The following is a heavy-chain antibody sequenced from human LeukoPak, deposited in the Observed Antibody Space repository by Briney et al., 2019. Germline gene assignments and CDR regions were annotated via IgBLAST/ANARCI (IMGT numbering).Heavy chain of an antibody. CDR3: ARSSVTAIIYYYYGMDV. J-gene: IGHJ6*02. D-gene: IGHD2-21*02. CDR1: GCTFSSYA. CDR2: IIPIFGIA. V-gene: IGHV1-69*04. Sequence: SVNVSCKASGCTFSSYAINWVRQAAGQGLEWMGRIIPIFGIANYAQKFQGRVTITADKSTSTAYMELSSLRSEDTAVYYCARSSVTAIIYYYYGMDVWGQGTTVTVSS.